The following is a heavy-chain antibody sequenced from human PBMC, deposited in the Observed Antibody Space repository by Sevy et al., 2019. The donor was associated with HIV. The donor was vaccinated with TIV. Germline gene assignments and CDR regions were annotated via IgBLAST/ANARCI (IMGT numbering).Heavy chain of an antibody. J-gene: IGHJ6*02. CDR3: ARGHKGPGWYYYGMDV. Sequence: GGSLRLSCAASGFTFSSYGMHWVRQAPGKGLEWVAVIWYDGSNKYYADSVKGRFTISRDNSKNTLYLQMNSLRAEDTAVYYCARGHKGPGWYYYGMDVWGQGTTVTVSS. V-gene: IGHV3-33*01. D-gene: IGHD2-15*01. CDR1: GFTFSSYG. CDR2: IWYDGSNK.